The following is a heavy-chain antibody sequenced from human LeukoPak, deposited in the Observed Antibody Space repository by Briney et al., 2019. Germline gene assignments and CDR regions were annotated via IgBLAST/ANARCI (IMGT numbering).Heavy chain of an antibody. J-gene: IGHJ3*02. Sequence: SETLPLTCTVSGGSISSGGYYWSWIRQHPGKGLEWIGYIYYSGSTYYNPSLKSRVTISVDTSKNQFSLKLSSVTAADTAVYYCAIMTTLAFDIWGQGTMVTVSS. CDR1: GGSISSGGYY. V-gene: IGHV4-31*03. D-gene: IGHD4-17*01. CDR2: IYYSGST. CDR3: AIMTTLAFDI.